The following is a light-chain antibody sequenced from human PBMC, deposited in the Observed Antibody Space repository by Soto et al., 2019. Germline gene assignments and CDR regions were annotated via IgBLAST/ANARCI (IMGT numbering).Light chain of an antibody. CDR2: GAS. CDR3: QQYNNWSSWT. Sequence: EIVMTQSPSTLSASACERAALSFSASQSVSSNLAWYQQRPGQAPRLLIYGASTRATGVPARFSGSGSGTGFTLTISSLQSEDFAVYYCQQYNNWSSWTFGQGTKVDIK. V-gene: IGKV3-15*01. J-gene: IGKJ1*01. CDR1: QSVSSN.